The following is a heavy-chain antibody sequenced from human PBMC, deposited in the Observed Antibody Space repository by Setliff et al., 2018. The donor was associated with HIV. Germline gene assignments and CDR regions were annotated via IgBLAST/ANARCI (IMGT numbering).Heavy chain of an antibody. V-gene: IGHV4-4*09. CDR2: IYTSGST. CDR3: ARGLSFYDPGGFDY. D-gene: IGHD3-22*01. Sequence: SETLSLTCTVSGGSISSYYWSWIRQPPGKGLEWIGYIYTSGSTNYNPSLKSRVTISVDASKSQFSLKLSSVTAADTAVYYCARGLSFYDPGGFDYWGQGTLVTVSS. J-gene: IGHJ4*02. CDR1: GGSISSYY.